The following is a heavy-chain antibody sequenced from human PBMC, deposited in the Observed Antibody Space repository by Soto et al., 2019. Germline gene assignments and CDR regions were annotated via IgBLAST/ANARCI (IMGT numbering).Heavy chain of an antibody. D-gene: IGHD1-26*01. J-gene: IGHJ5*02. Sequence: QVRLVQSGAEVKAPGASVKVSCKAPGDTFTSYYMHWVRQAPGHGLEWMGVINPNGGSIRFAQKFQGRVTMTRDTSRSTVYMELRGLTSEDTAVYYCSRSSGGFYGIIIEGINWFAPWGQGTLVTVSS. CDR3: SRSSGGFYGIIIEGINWFAP. CDR1: GDTFTSYY. V-gene: IGHV1-46*01. CDR2: INPNGGSI.